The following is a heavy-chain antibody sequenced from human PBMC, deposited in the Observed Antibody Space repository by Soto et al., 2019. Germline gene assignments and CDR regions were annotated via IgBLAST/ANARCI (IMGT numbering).Heavy chain of an antibody. J-gene: IGHJ4*02. Sequence: QITLKESGPTLVKPTQTLTLTCTFSGFSLSTSGVGVGWIRQPPGKALEWLALIYWDDDKRYSPSLKSRLTPTQDTPKKHVFPIMSHTDPVYTPPYYCAHVYGGYDNFDYWGQGTLVTVSS. CDR2: IYWDDDK. CDR1: GFSLSTSGVG. V-gene: IGHV2-5*02. D-gene: IGHD5-12*01. CDR3: AHVYGGYDNFDY.